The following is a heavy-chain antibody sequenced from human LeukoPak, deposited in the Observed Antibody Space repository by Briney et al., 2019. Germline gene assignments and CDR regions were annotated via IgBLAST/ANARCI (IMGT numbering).Heavy chain of an antibody. CDR2: ISAYNGNT. Sequence: GASVKVSCKASGYTFTSYGISWVRQAPGQGLEWMGWISAYNGNTNYAQKLQGRVTMTTDTSTSTAYMELRSLRSDDTAVYYCARVDRRGYSYGCEIDFDYWGQGTLVTVSS. V-gene: IGHV1-18*01. CDR3: ARVDRRGYSYGCEIDFDY. J-gene: IGHJ4*02. CDR1: GYTFTSYG. D-gene: IGHD5-18*01.